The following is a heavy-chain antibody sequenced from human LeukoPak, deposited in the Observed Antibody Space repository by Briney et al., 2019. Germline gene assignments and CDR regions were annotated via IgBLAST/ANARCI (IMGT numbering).Heavy chain of an antibody. J-gene: IGHJ6*03. CDR2: IYYSGST. V-gene: IGHV4-59*01. D-gene: IGHD3-3*01. CDR3: ARGKGYYDFSRTYYYYYMDV. CDR1: GGSISSYY. Sequence: IPSETLSLTCTVSGGSISSYYWSWIRQPPGKGLEWIGYIYYSGSTNYNPSLKSRVTISVDTSKNQFSLKLSSVTAADTAVYYCARGKGYYDFSRTYYYYYMDVWGKGTTVTVSS.